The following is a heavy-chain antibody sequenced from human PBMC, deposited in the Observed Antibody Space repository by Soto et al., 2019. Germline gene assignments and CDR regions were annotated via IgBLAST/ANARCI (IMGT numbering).Heavy chain of an antibody. D-gene: IGHD6-19*01. CDR3: ARSLGRGWTPY. Sequence: QVHLVQSEAEVKKPGSSVKVSCKASGGTFSSYTVSWVRQAPGQGLEWVGGIIPVFNTTYYAQKFQGRVTILADKSTSTAYMELSNLRSEATAVYYCARSLGRGWTPYWGQGTLVTVSS. CDR2: IIPVFNTT. V-gene: IGHV1-69*06. CDR1: GGTFSSYT. J-gene: IGHJ4*02.